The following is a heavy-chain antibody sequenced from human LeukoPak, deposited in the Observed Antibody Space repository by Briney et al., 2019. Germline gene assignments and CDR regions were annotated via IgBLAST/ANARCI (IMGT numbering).Heavy chain of an antibody. CDR3: AREGEDGYNRGRGAFNI. J-gene: IGHJ3*02. V-gene: IGHV1-69*05. CDR2: IIPIFGTA. CDR1: GGTFSSYT. Sequence: SVKVPCKASGGTFSSYTISWVRQAPGQGLEWMGGIIPIFGTANYAQKFQGRVTITTDESTSTAYMALSSLRSEDTAVYYCAREGEDGYNRGRGAFNIWGQGTMVTVSS. D-gene: IGHD5-24*01.